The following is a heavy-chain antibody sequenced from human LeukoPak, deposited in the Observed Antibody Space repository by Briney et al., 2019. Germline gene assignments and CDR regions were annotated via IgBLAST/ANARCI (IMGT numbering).Heavy chain of an antibody. D-gene: IGHD3-22*01. V-gene: IGHV3-23*01. CDR1: GFTFSSYA. Sequence: PGGSLRLSCAASGFTFSSYAMSWARQAPGKGLEWVSAISGIGGSTYYADSVKGRFTISRHNSKNTLYLQMNSLRAEDTAVYYCAKSPGGFNYYDSSGSWYYFDYWGQGTLVTVSS. CDR3: AKSPGGFNYYDSSGSWYYFDY. J-gene: IGHJ4*02. CDR2: ISGIGGST.